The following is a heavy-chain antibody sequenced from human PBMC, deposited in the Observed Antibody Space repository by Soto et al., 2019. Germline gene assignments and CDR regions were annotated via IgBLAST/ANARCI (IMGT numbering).Heavy chain of an antibody. CDR3: ATELCDNPASPFDS. Sequence: QVQLVQSGAEVKKPGSSVKVSCTATGVTFSSETISWVRQAPGQGLEWVGGIIPFFGTANYAQKFQGRVTITADESTSTLYIELSSLRSDDTAVYYCATELCDNPASPFDSWGQGTLVTVSS. CDR2: IIPFFGTA. CDR1: GVTFSSET. V-gene: IGHV1-69*01. J-gene: IGHJ4*02. D-gene: IGHD1-20*01.